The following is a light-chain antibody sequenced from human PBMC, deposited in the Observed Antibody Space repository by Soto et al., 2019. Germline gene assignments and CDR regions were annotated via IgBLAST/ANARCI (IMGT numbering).Light chain of an antibody. CDR1: QSISTY. J-gene: IGKJ1*01. CDR2: AAS. CDR3: QQNYNLPPWT. V-gene: IGKV1-39*01. Sequence: DIQMTQSPSSLSASVGDRVTITCRASQSISTYLDWYQVKPGKAPKLLIYAASSLQSGAPPRFSGSGSGTDFTLTITTLQAEDFATYFCQQNYNLPPWTFGQGTKVEIK.